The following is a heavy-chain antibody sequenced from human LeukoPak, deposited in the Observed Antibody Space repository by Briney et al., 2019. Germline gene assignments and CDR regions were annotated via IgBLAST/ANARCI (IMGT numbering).Heavy chain of an antibody. CDR1: GFNFNDAA. D-gene: IGHD2-2*01. V-gene: IGHV3-23*01. J-gene: IGHJ5*02. CDR2: ISGGGGST. CDR3: AKGGYCSSTSCYVGWFDP. Sequence: GSLRLSCAASGFNFNDAAMTWVRQAPGKGLEWVSVISGGGGSTYYADSVKGRFTISRDNSKNTLFLQMNSLRAEDTAVYYCAKGGYCSSTSCYVGWFDPWGQGTLVTVSS.